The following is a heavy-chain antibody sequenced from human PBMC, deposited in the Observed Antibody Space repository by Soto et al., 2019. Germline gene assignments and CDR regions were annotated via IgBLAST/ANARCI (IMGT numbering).Heavy chain of an antibody. V-gene: IGHV3-48*01. CDR1: GFIFNSYS. CDR3: ASSASPDAY. J-gene: IGHJ4*02. Sequence: EVQLVESGGGLVQPGGSLRLSCVASGFIFNSYSMNWVRQAPGMGLEWISYINSGSTSVFYADSVKGRFTISRDNAKNSLYLQMNSLRAEDTAVYYCASSASPDAYWGQGTLVTVSS. D-gene: IGHD1-26*01. CDR2: INSGSTSV.